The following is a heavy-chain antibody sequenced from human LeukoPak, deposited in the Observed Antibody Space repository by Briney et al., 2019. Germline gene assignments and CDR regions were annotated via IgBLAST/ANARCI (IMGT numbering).Heavy chain of an antibody. V-gene: IGHV4-61*02. J-gene: IGHJ4*02. CDR3: ARNDILTGYCFDY. CDR1: GYSVSGGYY. CDR2: IYTSGST. D-gene: IGHD3-9*01. Sequence: SETLSLTCTVSGYSVSGGYYWGWIRQPAGKGLEWIGRIYTSGSTNYNPSLKSRVTISVDTSKNQFSLKLSSVTAADTAVYYCARNDILTGYCFDYWGQGTLVTVSS.